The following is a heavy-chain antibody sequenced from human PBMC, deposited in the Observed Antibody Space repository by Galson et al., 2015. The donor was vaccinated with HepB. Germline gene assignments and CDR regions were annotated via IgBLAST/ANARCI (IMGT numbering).Heavy chain of an antibody. V-gene: IGHV3-53*01. CDR2: IYSGDST. CDR1: GFTVSSNY. J-gene: IGHJ4*02. Sequence: LRLSCAASGFTVSSNYMSWVRQAPGKGLEWVSVIYSGDSTYYADSVKGRFTISRDNSKNTLYLQMNSLRAEDTAVYYCATAPGGREIDYWGQGTLVTVSS. D-gene: IGHD1-26*01. CDR3: ATAPGGREIDY.